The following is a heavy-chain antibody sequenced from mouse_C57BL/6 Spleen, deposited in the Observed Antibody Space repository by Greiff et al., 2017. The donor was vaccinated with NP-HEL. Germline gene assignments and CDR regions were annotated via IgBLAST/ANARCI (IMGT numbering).Heavy chain of an antibody. D-gene: IGHD1-1*01. Sequence: VQLQQPGAELVKPGASVKVSCKASGYTFTSYWMHWVKQRPGQGLEWIGRIHPSDSDTNYNQKFKGKATLTVDKSSSTAYMQLSSLTSEDSAVYYCAPHYYGSSQGYFDVWGTGTTVTVSS. CDR1: GYTFTSYW. CDR2: IHPSDSDT. V-gene: IGHV1-74*01. CDR3: APHYYGSSQGYFDV. J-gene: IGHJ1*03.